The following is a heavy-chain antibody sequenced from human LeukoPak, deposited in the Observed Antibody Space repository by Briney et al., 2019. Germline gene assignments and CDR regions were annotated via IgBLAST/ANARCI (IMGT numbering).Heavy chain of an antibody. Sequence: GGSLRLSCAASGLTVGSNYMSWVRQAPGKGLEWVSLLQSGGSTSCADSVKGRFTVSRDSSKNTLYLQMNSLRDEDTAVYFCARAGVDCGGDCYMTFWEPYFDDWGQGTLVTVSS. CDR3: ARAGVDCGGDCYMTFWEPYFDD. CDR1: GLTVGSNY. CDR2: LQSGGST. D-gene: IGHD2-21*02. V-gene: IGHV3-53*01. J-gene: IGHJ4*02.